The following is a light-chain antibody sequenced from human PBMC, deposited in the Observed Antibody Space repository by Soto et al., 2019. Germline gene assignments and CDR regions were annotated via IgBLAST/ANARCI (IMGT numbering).Light chain of an antibody. Sequence: EIVMTQSPATLSVSPGERATLSCRASESVSSNLAWYQQKPGQAPRLLIYGASTRATGIPARISGSGSGTEFTLTISSLQSEDFAVYYCQQYYTSALTFGGGTKVEIK. J-gene: IGKJ4*01. CDR3: QQYYTSALT. CDR1: ESVSSN. V-gene: IGKV3-15*01. CDR2: GAS.